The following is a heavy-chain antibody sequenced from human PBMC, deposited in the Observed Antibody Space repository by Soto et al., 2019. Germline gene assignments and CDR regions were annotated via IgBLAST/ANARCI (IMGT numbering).Heavy chain of an antibody. V-gene: IGHV3-30*18. CDR2: ISYDGSNK. J-gene: IGHJ6*02. CDR3: AKCLTEYPDHGMDV. CDR1: GCTFSSYC. Sequence: LXLSCAASGCTFSSYCVHWVRQAPGKGLEGEAVISYDGSNKYYADSVKGRFTVSRDNSKNTLYLQMNSLRAEDTAVYYCAKCLTEYPDHGMDVWGQGTTVTVSS.